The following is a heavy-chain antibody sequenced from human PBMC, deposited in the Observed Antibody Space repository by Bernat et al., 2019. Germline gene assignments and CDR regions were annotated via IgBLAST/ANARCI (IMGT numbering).Heavy chain of an antibody. CDR2: IKSKTDGGTT. V-gene: IGHV3-15*01. CDR3: TTTPSYYGNDY. D-gene: IGHD4-11*01. J-gene: IGHJ4*02. CDR1: EFTFGNAW. Sequence: EVHLVESGGGLVRPGGSLGLSVQPSEFTFGNAWMGWVRKAPGKGLEWVGRIKSKTDGGTTDYAAPVKGRFTISRDDSKNTLYLQMNSLKTEDTAVYYCTTTPSYYGNDYWGQGTLVTISS.